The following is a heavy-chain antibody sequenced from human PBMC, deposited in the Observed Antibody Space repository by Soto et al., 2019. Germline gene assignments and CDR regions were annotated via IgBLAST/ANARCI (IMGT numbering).Heavy chain of an antibody. Sequence: ASVKVSCKASGYTFTTYGIAWVRQAPGQGLEWLGWISAYNGNTNYAQKFQGRDTMTTETSTNTAYMEVRSLRSDDTAVYYCARDKGSKAWYYFFDFWGQGTLVTVS. V-gene: IGHV1-18*01. CDR1: GYTFTTYG. CDR2: ISAYNGNT. CDR3: ARDKGSKAWYYFFDF. J-gene: IGHJ4*02. D-gene: IGHD1-26*01.